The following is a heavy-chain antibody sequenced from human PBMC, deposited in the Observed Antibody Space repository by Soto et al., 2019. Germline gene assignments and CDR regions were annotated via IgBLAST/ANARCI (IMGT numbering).Heavy chain of an antibody. D-gene: IGHD5-12*01. V-gene: IGHV4-39*07. J-gene: IGHJ4*02. CDR3: ARGSDVEMAPSPYFDY. Sequence: PSETLSLTCTVSGGSISSSSYYWGWIRHPPGKGLEWIGSIYYSGSTYYNPSLKSRVTISVDTSKNQFSLKLSSVTAADTAVYYCARGSDVEMAPSPYFDYWGQGTLVTVSS. CDR1: GGSISSSSYY. CDR2: IYYSGST.